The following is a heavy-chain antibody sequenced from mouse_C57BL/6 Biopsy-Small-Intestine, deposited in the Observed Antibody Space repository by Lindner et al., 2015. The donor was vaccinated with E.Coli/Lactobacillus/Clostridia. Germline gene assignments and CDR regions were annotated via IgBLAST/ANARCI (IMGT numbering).Heavy chain of an antibody. V-gene: IGHV1S29*02. CDR3: ARGTSISASAPVAY. Sequence: SVKVSCKASGYTFDDYYIHWVRQGRGQGLEWMGLINPNGGTTAYAQKFKGRVTMTRDTSTSTVFMELSSLRSDDMATYYCARGTSISASAPVAYWGQGTLVTVSS. CDR2: INPNGGTT. J-gene: IGHJ4*01. CDR1: GYTFDDYY. D-gene: IGHD3-3*01.